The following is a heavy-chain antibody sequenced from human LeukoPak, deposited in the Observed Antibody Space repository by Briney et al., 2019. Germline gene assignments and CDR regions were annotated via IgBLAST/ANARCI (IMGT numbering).Heavy chain of an antibody. J-gene: IGHJ4*02. CDR2: IYYSGST. CDR1: GGSISSYY. CDR3: ASGYSYVSFDY. V-gene: IGHV4-59*01. Sequence: PSETLSLTCTVSGGSISSYYWSWIRQPPGKGLEWIGYIYYSGSTNYNPSLQSRVTISVDTSKNQFSLKLSSVTAADTAVYYCASGYSYVSFDYWGQGTLVTVSS. D-gene: IGHD5-18*01.